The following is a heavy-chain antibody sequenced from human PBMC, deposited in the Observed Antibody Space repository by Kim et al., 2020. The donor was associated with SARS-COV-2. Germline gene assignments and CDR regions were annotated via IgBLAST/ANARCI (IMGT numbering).Heavy chain of an antibody. CDR2: IYTSGST. V-gene: IGHV4-61*02. CDR1: GGSISSGSYY. Sequence: SETLSLTCTVSGGSISSGSYYWSWIRQPAGKGLEWIGRIYTSGSTNYNPSLKSRVTISVDTSKNQFSLKLSSVTAADTAVYYCARDGDGYIHYYFDYWGQGTLVTVSS. CDR3: ARDGDGYIHYYFDY. J-gene: IGHJ4*02. D-gene: IGHD5-12*01.